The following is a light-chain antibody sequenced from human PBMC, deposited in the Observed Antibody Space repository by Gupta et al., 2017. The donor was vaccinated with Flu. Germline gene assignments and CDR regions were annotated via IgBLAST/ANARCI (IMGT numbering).Light chain of an antibody. CDR3: QQRSNWLIT. V-gene: IGKV3-11*01. J-gene: IGKJ5*01. CDR1: QSVSIY. Sequence: IVLTQSPATLSLSPGERATLSCRASQSVSIYLAWYQQKPGQAPRLLLYDASNRATGVPARFSGSGSGKDFTLTISSLEPEDFAVYYCQQRSNWLITFGQGTRLEIK. CDR2: DAS.